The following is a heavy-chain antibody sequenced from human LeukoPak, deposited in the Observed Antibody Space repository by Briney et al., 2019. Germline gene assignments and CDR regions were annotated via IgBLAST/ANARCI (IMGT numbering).Heavy chain of an antibody. CDR1: GFTFDSYW. CDR3: ARAAYCGGDCHAYFDY. V-gene: IGHV3-74*01. Sequence: GGSLRLSCAASGFTFDSYWMHWVRQGPGKGLVWVSRIKSDGSSTSYADSVKGRFTISRDNAKNTLYLQMNSLRAEDTAMYYCARAAYCGGDCHAYFDYWGQGTLVTASS. J-gene: IGHJ4*02. CDR2: IKSDGSST. D-gene: IGHD2-21*02.